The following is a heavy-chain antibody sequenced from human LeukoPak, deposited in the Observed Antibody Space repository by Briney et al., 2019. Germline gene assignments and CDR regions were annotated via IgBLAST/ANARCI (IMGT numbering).Heavy chain of an antibody. CDR1: GGSISSYY. V-gene: IGHV4-59*08. Sequence: SETLCLTCTVSGGSISSYYWSWIRQPPGKGLEWIGYIYYSGSTNYNPSLKSRVTISVDTSKNQFSLKLSSVTAADTAVYYCATSHYDYWYFDLWGRGTLVTVSS. CDR3: ATSHYDYWYFDL. D-gene: IGHD3-3*01. CDR2: IYYSGST. J-gene: IGHJ2*01.